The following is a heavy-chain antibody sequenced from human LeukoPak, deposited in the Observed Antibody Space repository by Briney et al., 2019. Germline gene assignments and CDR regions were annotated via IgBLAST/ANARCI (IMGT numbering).Heavy chain of an antibody. CDR1: GGSISSYY. J-gene: IGHJ6*03. V-gene: IGHV4-59*01. CDR2: IYYSGST. D-gene: IGHD3-10*01. Sequence: PSETLSLTRTVSGGSISSYYWSWIRQPPGKGLEWIGYIYYSGSTNYNPSLKSRVTISVDTSKNQFSLKLSSVTAADTAVYYCARVNYYGSGSYHNSGNSYYYYYYMDVWGKGTTVTISS. CDR3: ARVNYYGSGSYHNSGNSYYYYYYMDV.